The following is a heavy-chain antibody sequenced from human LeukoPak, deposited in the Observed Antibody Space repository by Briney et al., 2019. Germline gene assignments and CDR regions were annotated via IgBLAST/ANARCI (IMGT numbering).Heavy chain of an antibody. CDR2: ISGDGGST. V-gene: IGHV3-43*02. D-gene: IGHD3-22*01. CDR1: GFTFDDYA. CDR3: AKDGNPRYYYDSPVAFDI. Sequence: GGSLRLSCAASGFTFDDYAMHWVRQAPGKGLEWVSLISGDGGSTYYADSVKGRFTISRDNSKNSLYLQVNSLRTEGTALYYCAKDGNPRYYYDSPVAFDIWGQGTMVTVSS. J-gene: IGHJ3*02.